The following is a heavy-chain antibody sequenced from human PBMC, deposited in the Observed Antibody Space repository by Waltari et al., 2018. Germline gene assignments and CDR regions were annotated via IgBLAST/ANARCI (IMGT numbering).Heavy chain of an antibody. J-gene: IGHJ5*02. Sequence: QVQLQESGPSLLKPSETLSLICTVSGGSISGFSLSWFRQHPGKGLAWSGYRYYTGSTNFNPCLTSRVTMSVDPSKNQFSLKLSAVIAADTAVYYCARGGGGAWEWFDPWGQGTLVTVSS. V-gene: IGHV4-59*01. D-gene: IGHD2-21*02. CDR3: ARGGGGAWEWFDP. CDR2: RYYTGST. CDR1: GGSISGFS.